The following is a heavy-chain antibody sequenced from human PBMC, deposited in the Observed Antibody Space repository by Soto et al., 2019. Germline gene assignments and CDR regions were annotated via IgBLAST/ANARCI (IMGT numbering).Heavy chain of an antibody. V-gene: IGHV5-51*01. CDR1: GYSFTTYW. CDR2: INPGDSDI. J-gene: IGHJ6*02. Sequence: GESLKISCKASGYSFTTYWIAWVRQMPGKGLEWMGIINPGDSDIRYSPSFQGQVTISADNSISTSYLQWSSLKASDTAMYYCARHEQFYYYYYGMDVWGQGTAVTVSS. CDR3: ARHEQFYYYYYGMDV. D-gene: IGHD4-4*01.